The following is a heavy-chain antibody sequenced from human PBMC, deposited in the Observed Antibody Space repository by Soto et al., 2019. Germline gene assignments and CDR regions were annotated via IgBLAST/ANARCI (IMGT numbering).Heavy chain of an antibody. J-gene: IGHJ4*02. D-gene: IGHD1-26*01. V-gene: IGHV3-20*04. Sequence: PGGSLRLSCAASGFTFDEYALTWVRQAPGKGLEWVAGINWNGGSTYYADSVKGRFTISRDNSKNTLYLQMNSLRAEDTAVYYCARDIVGATTGPYWGQGTLVTVSS. CDR1: GFTFDEYA. CDR3: ARDIVGATTGPY. CDR2: INWNGGST.